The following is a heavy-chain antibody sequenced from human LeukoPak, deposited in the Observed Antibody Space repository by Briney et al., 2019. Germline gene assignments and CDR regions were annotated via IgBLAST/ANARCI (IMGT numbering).Heavy chain of an antibody. V-gene: IGHV3-7*01. D-gene: IGHD3-22*01. CDR1: GFTFSSYW. CDR3: ARASFGITMIVVVDAFDI. J-gene: IGHJ3*02. CDR2: IKQDGSEK. Sequence: GGSLRLSCAASGFTFSSYWMSWVRQAPGKGLEWVANIKQDGSEKYYVDSVKGRFTISRDNAKNSLYLQMNSLRAEDTAVYYCARASFGITMIVVVDAFDIWGQGTMVTVSS.